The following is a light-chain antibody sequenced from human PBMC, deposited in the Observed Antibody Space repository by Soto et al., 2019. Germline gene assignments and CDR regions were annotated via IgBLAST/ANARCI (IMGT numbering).Light chain of an antibody. V-gene: IGKV3-15*01. J-gene: IGKJ1*01. CDR2: GAS. CDR3: HQATSGLRT. CDR1: QNVATN. Sequence: IVMTQSPVTLSMSPGDRATLSCRASQNVATNVAWYQQKPGQAPSLLIYGASIRATGVPARFSGSGSGTEFTLTVASLQSEDFAVFYCHQATSGLRTFGRGTRVEV.